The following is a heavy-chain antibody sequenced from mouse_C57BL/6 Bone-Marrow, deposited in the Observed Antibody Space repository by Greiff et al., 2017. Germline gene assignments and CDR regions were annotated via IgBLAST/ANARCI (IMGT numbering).Heavy chain of an antibody. CDR1: GYTFTDYY. CDR3: ARWLRRGYYAMDY. Sequence: EVQLQQSGPELVKPGASVKISCKASGYTFTDYYMNWVKQSHGKSLEWIGDINPNNGGTSYNQKCKGNATLTVETSYSTAYMELRSLTSEDSAVYYCARWLRRGYYAMDYWGQVTSVTVSS. D-gene: IGHD2-2*01. CDR2: INPNNGGT. V-gene: IGHV1-26*01. J-gene: IGHJ4*01.